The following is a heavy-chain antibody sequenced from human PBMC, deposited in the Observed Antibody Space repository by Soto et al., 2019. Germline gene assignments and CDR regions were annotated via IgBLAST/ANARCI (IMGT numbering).Heavy chain of an antibody. V-gene: IGHV3-64*01. J-gene: IGHJ6*03. CDR2: ISSNGVGT. CDR1: GFTLGGYA. D-gene: IGHD6-6*01. CDR3: ERRARPDVYYMDV. Sequence: EVQLAESGGGLAQPGGSLRLSCAAAGFTLGGYAMDWVRQAPGKGLEYVSGISSNGVGTYYGNSVQGRFTISRDNSKNTGYLQMGSLRPEEVAVHYGERRARPDVYYMDVWGKGTTVTVS.